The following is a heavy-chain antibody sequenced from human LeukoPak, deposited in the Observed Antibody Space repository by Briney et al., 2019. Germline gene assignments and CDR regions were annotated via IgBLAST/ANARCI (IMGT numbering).Heavy chain of an antibody. Sequence: SETLSLTCAVYGGSFSGYYWSWIRQPPGKGLEWSGEINHSGSTNYNPSLKSRVTISVDTSKNQFSLKLSSVTAADTAVYYCARAARIAARPGLDYWGQGTLVTVSS. V-gene: IGHV4-34*01. D-gene: IGHD6-6*01. J-gene: IGHJ4*02. CDR2: INHSGST. CDR3: ARAARIAARPGLDY. CDR1: GGSFSGYY.